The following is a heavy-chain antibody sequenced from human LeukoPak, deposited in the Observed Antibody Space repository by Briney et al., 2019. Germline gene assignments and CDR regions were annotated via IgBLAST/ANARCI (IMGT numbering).Heavy chain of an antibody. J-gene: IGHJ6*02. D-gene: IGHD1-1*01. Sequence: SGSTIYYADSVKGRFTISRDNAKNSLYLQMNSLRAEDTAVYYCARDFNDGPTHYYYYGMDVWGQGTTVTVSS. CDR2: SGSTI. V-gene: IGHV3-11*01. CDR3: ARDFNDGPTHYYYYGMDV.